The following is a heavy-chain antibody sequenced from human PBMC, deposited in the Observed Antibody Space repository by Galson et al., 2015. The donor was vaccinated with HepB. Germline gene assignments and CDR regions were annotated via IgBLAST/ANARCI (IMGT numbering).Heavy chain of an antibody. CDR2: INSDGSST. Sequence: SLRLSCAASGFTFSSYWMHWVRQAPGKGLVWVSRINSDGSSTSYADSVKGRFTISRDNAKNTLYLQMNSLRAEDTAVYYCARVEYYDSSGYYNFDYWGQGTLVTVSS. CDR1: GFTFSSYW. J-gene: IGHJ4*02. V-gene: IGHV3-74*01. D-gene: IGHD3-22*01. CDR3: ARVEYYDSSGYYNFDY.